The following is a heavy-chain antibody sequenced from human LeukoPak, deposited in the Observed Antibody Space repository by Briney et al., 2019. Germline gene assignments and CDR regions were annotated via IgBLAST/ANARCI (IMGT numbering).Heavy chain of an antibody. V-gene: IGHV3-23*01. CDR3: AKVAVGPLSRPTHVALYYGMDV. CDR2: IGSSGATI. D-gene: IGHD2-8*01. Sequence: GGSLRVSCEASGFTFNKFAMSWVRQARGKGPEWVSGIGSSGATIFYADSVKGRYTISRDNSKNTVYLEMNNLRAEDTAIYYCAKVAVGPLSRPTHVALYYGMDVWGQGTTVTVSS. CDR1: GFTFNKFA. J-gene: IGHJ6*02.